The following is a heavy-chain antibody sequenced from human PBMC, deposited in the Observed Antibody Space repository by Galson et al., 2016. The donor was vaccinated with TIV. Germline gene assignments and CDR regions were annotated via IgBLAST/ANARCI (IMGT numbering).Heavy chain of an antibody. J-gene: IGHJ4*02. CDR1: GFTFSAYA. CDR3: TKDKQWVADCGDY. D-gene: IGHD2-21*01. Sequence: SLRLSCVASGFTFSAYAMTWVRQAPGKGLEWVSGVNGGGTTYYADSVKGRFTISRDNSKNTLYLQMNNLRAEDTAVYYCTKDKQWVADCGDYWGQGILVTVSS. CDR2: VNGGGTT. V-gene: IGHV3-23*01.